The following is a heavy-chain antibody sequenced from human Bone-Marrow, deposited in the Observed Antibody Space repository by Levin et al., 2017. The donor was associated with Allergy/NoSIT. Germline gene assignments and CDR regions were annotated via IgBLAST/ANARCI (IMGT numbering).Heavy chain of an antibody. V-gene: IGHV1-69*01. D-gene: IGHD3-3*01. J-gene: IGHJ6*02. CDR1: GGTFSSYA. CDR2: IIPIFGTA. Sequence: KISCKASGGTFSSYAISWVRQAPGQGLEWMGGIIPIFGTANYAQKFQGRVTITADESTSTAYMELSSLRSEDTAVYYCAKKVLRFLEWLSPTPYYYYGMDVWGQGTTVTVSS. CDR3: AKKVLRFLEWLSPTPYYYYGMDV.